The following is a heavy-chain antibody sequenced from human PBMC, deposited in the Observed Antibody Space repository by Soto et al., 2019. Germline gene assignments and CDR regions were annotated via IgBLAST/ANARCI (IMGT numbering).Heavy chain of an antibody. D-gene: IGHD2-2*01. CDR2: ISGSGGFT. Sequence: SGGSLRLSCAASGFTFSRYAMSWVRQAPGKGLEWVSGISGSGGFTYYSDSVKGRFTISRDNSRNTLYLQMNGLRAEDTAVYYCAKELSLTKYFGYWGQGTLVTVSS. CDR3: AKELSLTKYFGY. J-gene: IGHJ4*02. V-gene: IGHV3-23*01. CDR1: GFTFSRYA.